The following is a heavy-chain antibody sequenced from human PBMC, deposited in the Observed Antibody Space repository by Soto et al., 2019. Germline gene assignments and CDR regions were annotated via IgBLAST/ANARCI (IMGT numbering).Heavy chain of an antibody. CDR2: IWYDGTKK. Sequence: QVQLVESGGGVVQSGRSLKLSCAASGFSLRTYGMLWLRRAPSKGLEWVAFIWYDGTKKFYANSVKGRSTISKDNSNNILYLQMSGLRAEDTAVYYCARDVVTAVAGSVNWFDPWGQGTLVTVSS. D-gene: IGHD6-19*01. J-gene: IGHJ5*02. V-gene: IGHV3-33*01. CDR3: ARDVVTAVAGSVNWFDP. CDR1: GFSLRTYG.